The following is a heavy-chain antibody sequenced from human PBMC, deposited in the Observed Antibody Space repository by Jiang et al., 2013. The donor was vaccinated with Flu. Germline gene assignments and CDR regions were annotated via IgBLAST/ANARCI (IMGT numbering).Heavy chain of an antibody. CDR3: ARVAPSLCGSYCLGY. V-gene: IGHV1-69*04. Sequence: SGAEVKKPGSSVKVSCKASGGTFSSYAISWVRQAPGQGLEWMGRIIPILGIANYAQKFQGRVTITADKSTSTAYMELSSLRSEDTAVYYCARVAPSLCGSYCLGYWGQGTLVTVSS. CDR1: GGTFSSYA. J-gene: IGHJ4*02. CDR2: IIPILGIA. D-gene: IGHD1-26*01.